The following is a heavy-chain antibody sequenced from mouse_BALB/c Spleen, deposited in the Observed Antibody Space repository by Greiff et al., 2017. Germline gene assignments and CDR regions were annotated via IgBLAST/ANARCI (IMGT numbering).Heavy chain of an antibody. CDR1: GYSITSDYA. D-gene: IGHD2-10*02. J-gene: IGHJ2*01. CDR2: ISYSGST. V-gene: IGHV3-2*02. CDR3: ARGGVWPFDY. Sequence: EVKLMESGPGLVKPSQSLSLTCTVTGYSITSDYAWNWIRQFPGNKLEWMGYISYSGSTSYNPSLKSRISITRDTSKNQFFLQLNSVTTEDTATYYCARGGVWPFDYWGQGTTLTVSS.